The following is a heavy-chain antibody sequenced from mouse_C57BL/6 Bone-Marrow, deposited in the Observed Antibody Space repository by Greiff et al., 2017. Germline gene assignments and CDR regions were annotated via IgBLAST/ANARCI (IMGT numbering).Heavy chain of an antibody. CDR1: GFNIKNTY. Sequence: VQLQQSVAELVRPGASVKLSCKASGFNIKNTYMHWVKQRPEQGLEWIGRIDPANGNTKYAPKFQGKATRTADTSSNTAYLQRSSLTSEDTAIYYCARKRVAQAADYMDYWGQGTTLTVSS. V-gene: IGHV14-3*01. CDR3: ARKRVAQAADYMDY. J-gene: IGHJ2*01. CDR2: IDPANGNT. D-gene: IGHD3-2*02.